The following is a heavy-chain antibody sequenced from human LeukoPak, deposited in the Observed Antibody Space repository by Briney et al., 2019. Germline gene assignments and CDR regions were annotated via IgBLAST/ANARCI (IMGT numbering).Heavy chain of an antibody. CDR3: ARARIGGYSSTLPY. Sequence: ASVKVSCKASGYTFTGYYMHWVRQAPGHGLEWMGWINPDSGGTNYAPKFQGRVTMTRDTSIRAAYMELSRLRSDDTAVYYCARARIGGYSSTLPYWGQGTLVTVSS. CDR1: GYTFTGYY. CDR2: INPDSGGT. J-gene: IGHJ4*02. D-gene: IGHD6-13*01. V-gene: IGHV1-2*02.